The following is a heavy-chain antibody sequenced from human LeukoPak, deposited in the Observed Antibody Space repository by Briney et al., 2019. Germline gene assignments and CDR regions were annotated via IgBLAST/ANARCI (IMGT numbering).Heavy chain of an antibody. Sequence: SETLSLTCTVSGGSISSYYWSWLRQPAGKGLEWIGRIYTSGSTNYNPSLKSRVTMSVDTSKNQFSLKLSSVTAADTAVYYCARDAPRLLWFGKLLSDYYYGMDVWGQGTTVTVSS. D-gene: IGHD3-10*01. J-gene: IGHJ6*02. CDR2: IYTSGST. V-gene: IGHV4-4*07. CDR3: ARDAPRLLWFGKLLSDYYYGMDV. CDR1: GGSISSYY.